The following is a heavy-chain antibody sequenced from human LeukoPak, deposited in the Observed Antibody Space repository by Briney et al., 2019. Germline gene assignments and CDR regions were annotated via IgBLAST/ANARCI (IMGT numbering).Heavy chain of an antibody. V-gene: IGHV4-34*01. CDR3: ARGLAYYYGSGSLKFRWFDP. D-gene: IGHD3-10*01. J-gene: IGHJ5*02. CDR1: GGSFSGYY. Sequence: SETLSLTCAVYGGSFSGYYWSWTRQPPGKGLEWIGEINHSGSTNYNPSLKSRVTISVDTSKNQFSLKLSSVTAADTAVYYCARGLAYYYGSGSLKFRWFDPWGQGTLVTVSS. CDR2: INHSGST.